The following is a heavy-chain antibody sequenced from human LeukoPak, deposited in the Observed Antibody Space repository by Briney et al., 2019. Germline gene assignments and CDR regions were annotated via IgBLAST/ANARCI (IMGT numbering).Heavy chain of an antibody. D-gene: IGHD6-19*01. CDR2: RPSGANT. Sequence: WGSLTLSCSASGFTVSSIYMMWVRQAPGRGLEWGSSPRPSGANTYYRVSVKGRFTIATDNTKDTVYLQMNNIKDNATDVYYSAGVAGWHWFDGWGKGILVSASS. CDR3: AGVAGWHWFDG. V-gene: IGHV3-53*01. J-gene: IGHJ5*02. CDR1: GFTVSSIY.